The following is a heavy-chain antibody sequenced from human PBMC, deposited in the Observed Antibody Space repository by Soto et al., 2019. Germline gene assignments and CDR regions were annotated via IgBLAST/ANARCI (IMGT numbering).Heavy chain of an antibody. CDR1: GGTFSSYA. Sequence: QVQLVQSGAEVKKPGSSVKVSCKASGGTFSSYAISWVRQAPGQGLEWMGGIIPIFGTANYAQKFQGRVTITADESTSTAYMELSSLRSEDTAVYYCASGASSSGYYASYNWFDPRGQGTLVTVSS. CDR2: IIPIFGTA. CDR3: ASGASSSGYYASYNWFDP. J-gene: IGHJ5*02. D-gene: IGHD3-22*01. V-gene: IGHV1-69*12.